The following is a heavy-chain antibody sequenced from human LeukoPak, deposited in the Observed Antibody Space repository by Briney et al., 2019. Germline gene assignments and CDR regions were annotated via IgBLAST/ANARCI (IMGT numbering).Heavy chain of an antibody. CDR2: KYYSGRT. Sequence: PSETLSLTCTVSGGSITSHCWSWLRQPPGKGLEWIGYKYYSGRTNYNPSLKSRVTISLDTSKKQFSLRLSSVTAADTAVYYCARGEEADYWGQGSLVTVSS. CDR3: ARGEEADY. J-gene: IGHJ4*02. CDR1: GGSITSHC. D-gene: IGHD1-26*01. V-gene: IGHV4-59*11.